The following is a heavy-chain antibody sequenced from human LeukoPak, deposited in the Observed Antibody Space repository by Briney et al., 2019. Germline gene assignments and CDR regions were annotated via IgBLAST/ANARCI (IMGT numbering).Heavy chain of an antibody. V-gene: IGHV1-69*04. CDR3: ARAGSSRFSVPYYFNY. CDR1: GDTFSNYA. J-gene: IGHJ4*02. Sequence: SVKVSCKASGDTFSNYAISWVRQAPGQGLEWVGRIMPSLGTPNYAQKFQGRVTITADRSTTTAYMELSSLRFEDTAVYYCARAGSSRFSVPYYFNYWGQGTPVTVSS. D-gene: IGHD6-13*01. CDR2: IMPSLGTP.